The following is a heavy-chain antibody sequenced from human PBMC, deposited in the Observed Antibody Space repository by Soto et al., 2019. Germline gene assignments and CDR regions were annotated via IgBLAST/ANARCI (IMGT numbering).Heavy chain of an antibody. CDR3: ARAEYGRSPPDX. J-gene: IGHJ4*02. V-gene: IGHV3-48*02. CDR2: ISSSSSKI. CDR1: GFTFSSYS. D-gene: IGHD2-2*01. Sequence: GGSLRLSFAASGFTFSSYSMNWVRQAPGTGLEWVSYISSSSSKIYYAHSVKVRFTISMHNAKNSLYLQMNSMRDEDTAVDYCARAEYGRSPPDXWGQGSLVTVSX.